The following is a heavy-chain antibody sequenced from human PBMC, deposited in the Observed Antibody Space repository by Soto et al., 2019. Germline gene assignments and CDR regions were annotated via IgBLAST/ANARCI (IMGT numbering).Heavy chain of an antibody. D-gene: IGHD1-26*01. J-gene: IGHJ4*02. CDR2: TRNKANSYST. Sequence: EVQLVESGGGLVQPGGSLRLSCAASGFIFSDHYMDWVRQAPGKGLEWVGRTRNKANSYSTEYAASVKGRFSISRDDSKNSLYLQMNSLKSEDTAVYYCARAPRFSGSYFLDSWGQGTVVTVSS. CDR1: GFIFSDHY. V-gene: IGHV3-72*01. CDR3: ARAPRFSGSYFLDS.